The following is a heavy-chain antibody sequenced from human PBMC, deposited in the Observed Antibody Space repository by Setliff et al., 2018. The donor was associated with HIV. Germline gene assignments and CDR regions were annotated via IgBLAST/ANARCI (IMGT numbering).Heavy chain of an antibody. CDR2: IYYSGST. V-gene: IGHV4-31*03. CDR3: ARNRGGITMVRGVTALYYYMDV. Sequence: SETLSLTCTVSGGSIISGDYHWSWIRQHPGKGLEWIGYIYYSGSTYYNPSLKSRITRSVDTSKNQFSLKLRSVTAADTAVYYCARNRGGITMVRGVTALYYYMDVWGKGTTVTVSS. CDR1: GGSIISGDYH. J-gene: IGHJ6*03. D-gene: IGHD3-10*01.